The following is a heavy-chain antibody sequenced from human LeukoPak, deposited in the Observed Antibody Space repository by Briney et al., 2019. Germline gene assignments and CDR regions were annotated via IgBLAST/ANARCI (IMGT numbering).Heavy chain of an antibody. CDR2: LRGNGDT. J-gene: IGHJ4*02. Sequence: GGSLTLSCAASGFTFSSYAMSWVREAPARGLEWVSSLRGNGDTFYADSVKGRFTISRDNSKNTLYLQMNSLRPEDTALYYCAKGVSTWYERVDSWGQGTLVTVSS. CDR3: AKGVSTWYERVDS. V-gene: IGHV3-23*01. CDR1: GFTFSSYA. D-gene: IGHD6-13*01.